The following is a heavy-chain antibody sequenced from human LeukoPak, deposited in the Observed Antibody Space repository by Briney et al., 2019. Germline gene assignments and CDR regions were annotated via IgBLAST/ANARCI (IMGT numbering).Heavy chain of an antibody. J-gene: IGHJ4*02. CDR1: GFTFSIYA. V-gene: IGHV3-21*01. CDR3: ARVDSSGWYGFDY. D-gene: IGHD6-19*01. Sequence: GGSLRLSCAASGFTFSIYAMSWVRQAPGKGLEWVSSISSSSSYIYYPDSVKGRFTISRDNAKNSLYLQMNSLRAEDTAVYYCARVDSSGWYGFDYWGQGTLVTVSS. CDR2: ISSSSSYI.